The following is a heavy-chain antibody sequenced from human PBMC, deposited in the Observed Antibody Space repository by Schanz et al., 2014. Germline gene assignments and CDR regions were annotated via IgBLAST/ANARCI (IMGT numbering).Heavy chain of an antibody. J-gene: IGHJ4*02. D-gene: IGHD3-3*01. V-gene: IGHV3-30*18. CDR3: AKDVDFWSGYYLDY. Sequence: QVQLVESGGGVVQPGRSLRLSCAASGFTFSSYGMHWVRQAPGKGLEWVAIISYDGRHKNYADSVKGRFTISRDNSKNTLHLQMNSLRVEDTAVYYCAKDVDFWSGYYLDYWGQGTLVTVSS. CDR2: ISYDGRHK. CDR1: GFTFSSYG.